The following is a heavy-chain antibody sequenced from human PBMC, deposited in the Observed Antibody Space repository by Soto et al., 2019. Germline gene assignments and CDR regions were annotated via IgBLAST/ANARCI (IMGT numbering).Heavy chain of an antibody. CDR2: INHSGST. CDR1: GGSFSGYY. CDR3: ARDKITGLFDY. D-gene: IGHD2-8*02. V-gene: IGHV4-34*01. J-gene: IGHJ4*02. Sequence: QVQLQQWGAGLLKPSETLSLTCAVYGGSFSGYYWTWIRQPPGTGLEWIGEINHSGSTNYNPSLKKRVTISVDTSNHQFYLKLTSVTAADTAVYYCARDKITGLFDYWGQGTLVTVSS.